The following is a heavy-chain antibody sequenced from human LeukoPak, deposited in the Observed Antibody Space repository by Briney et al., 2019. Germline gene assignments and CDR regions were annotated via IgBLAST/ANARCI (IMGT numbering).Heavy chain of an antibody. Sequence: SETLSLTCTVSGGSISSYYWSWIRQPAGKGLEWIGRIYSGGSTNYNPSLKSRVTMSVDTSKNQFSLKVSSVTAADTAVYYCARAPRGLVVPGFDYWGQGTLVTVSS. CDR1: GGSISSYY. CDR2: IYSGGST. CDR3: ARAPRGLVVPGFDY. V-gene: IGHV4-4*07. J-gene: IGHJ4*02. D-gene: IGHD2-15*01.